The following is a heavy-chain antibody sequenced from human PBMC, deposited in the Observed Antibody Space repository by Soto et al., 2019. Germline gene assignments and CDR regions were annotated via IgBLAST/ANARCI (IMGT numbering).Heavy chain of an antibody. Sequence: PSETLSLTCAVYGGSFSCYYWSWIRQPPGKGLEWIGEINHSGSTNYNPSLKSRVTISVDTSKNQFSLKLSSVTAADTAVYYCARGPALSSSYLYYFDYWGQGTLVTVSS. CDR3: ARGPALSSSYLYYFDY. J-gene: IGHJ4*02. CDR2: INHSGST. D-gene: IGHD6-13*01. CDR1: GGSFSCYY. V-gene: IGHV4-34*01.